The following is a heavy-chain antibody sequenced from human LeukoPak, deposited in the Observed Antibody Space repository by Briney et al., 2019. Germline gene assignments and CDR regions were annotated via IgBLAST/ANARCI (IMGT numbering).Heavy chain of an antibody. Sequence: GASVKVSCKASRGTFSSYAMSCVRQSPGQGVEWMGRFIPNFGTANYAKKFQGRVTITTDESTSTAYMELSSRRSEDTAVYYCGSTNYCSGGSCGTKIGGEIDYWGQGTLVTVSS. CDR3: GSTNYCSGGSCGTKIGGEIDY. CDR1: RGTFSSYA. D-gene: IGHD2-15*01. V-gene: IGHV1-69*05. J-gene: IGHJ4*02. CDR2: FIPNFGTA.